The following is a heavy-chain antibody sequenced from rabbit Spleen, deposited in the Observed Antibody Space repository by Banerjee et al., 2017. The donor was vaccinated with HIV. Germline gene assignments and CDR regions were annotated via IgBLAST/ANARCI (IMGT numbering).Heavy chain of an antibody. J-gene: IGHJ3*01. D-gene: IGHD1-1*01. Sequence: QQQLEESGGDLVKPEGSLTLTCTASGFSFSSSYWICWVRQAPGKGLEWIGVIYTGNSNTDYASWVNGRFTISSDSAQKTVDLQVDSLTEADTAAYFCARGDYSDGSDPYTRLDLWGQGTLVTVS. V-gene: IGHV1S45*01. CDR2: IYTGNSNT. CDR3: ARGDYSDGSDPYTRLDL. CDR1: GFSFSSSYW.